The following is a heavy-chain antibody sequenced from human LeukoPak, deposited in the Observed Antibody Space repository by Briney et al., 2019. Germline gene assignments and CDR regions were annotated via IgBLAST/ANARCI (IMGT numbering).Heavy chain of an antibody. Sequence: SETLSLTCTVSGGSMSSYYWNWIRQPPGKGLEWIGRIYTSGSTNYNPSLKSRVTMSVDTSKNQFSLKLSSVTAADTAVYYCARDGCSSTSCYRADHYYYMDVWGKGTTVTISS. D-gene: IGHD2-2*01. J-gene: IGHJ6*03. CDR3: ARDGCSSTSCYRADHYYYMDV. CDR1: GGSMSSYY. V-gene: IGHV4-4*07. CDR2: IYTSGST.